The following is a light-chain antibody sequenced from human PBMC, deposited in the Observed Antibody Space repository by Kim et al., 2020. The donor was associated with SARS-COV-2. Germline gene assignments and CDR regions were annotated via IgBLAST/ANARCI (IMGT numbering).Light chain of an antibody. Sequence: EIVLTQSPGTLSLSPGERATLSCRASQTVSNDFLGWYQQKPGQAPRPVIYGASSRATGIPDRFSGGGSGTDFTLTISRLEPEDFAVYYCQQYGSSPGTFGQGTKVDIK. CDR3: QQYGSSPGT. CDR2: GAS. CDR1: QTVSNDF. J-gene: IGKJ1*01. V-gene: IGKV3-20*01.